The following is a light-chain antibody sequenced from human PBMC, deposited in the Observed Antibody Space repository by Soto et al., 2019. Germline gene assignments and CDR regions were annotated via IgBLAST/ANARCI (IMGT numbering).Light chain of an antibody. V-gene: IGKV1-39*01. Sequence: DIHMTQSPSSLSASVGDRVTITCRASQSISSFLNWYQQKPGKAPHLLIYAASSLRYGVPSRFRGSESGTDFTLTISSLQPEDFATYYCQQNYRAPRTFGQGTKVDI. CDR2: AAS. CDR3: QQNYRAPRT. CDR1: QSISSF. J-gene: IGKJ1*01.